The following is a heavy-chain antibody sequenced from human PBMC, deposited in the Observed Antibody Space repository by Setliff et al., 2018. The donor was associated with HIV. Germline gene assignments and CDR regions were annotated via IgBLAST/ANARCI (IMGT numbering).Heavy chain of an antibody. Sequence: PSETLSLTCIVSGGSISSSSHYWGWIRQPPGKGLEWIGSIYRSGSTFYNPTLKSRVSISLDTSKNQFSLKLRSVTAADTAVYYCATSDRRDLKPDYWGQGTLVTVSS. D-gene: IGHD2-2*01. V-gene: IGHV4-39*07. J-gene: IGHJ4*02. CDR1: GGSISSSSHY. CDR3: ATSDRRDLKPDY. CDR2: IYRSGST.